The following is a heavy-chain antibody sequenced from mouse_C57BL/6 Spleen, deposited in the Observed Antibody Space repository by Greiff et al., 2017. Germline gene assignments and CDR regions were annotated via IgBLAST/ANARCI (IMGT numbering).Heavy chain of an antibody. CDR2: INPNNGGT. J-gene: IGHJ4*01. V-gene: IGHV1-26*01. D-gene: IGHD1-1*01. CDR1: GYTFTDYY. CDR3: AISTEWDYAMDY. Sequence: VQLQQSGPELVKPGASVKISCKASGYTFTDYYMNWVKPSHGQSLEWIGDINPNNGGTNYNQKFKGKATLTVDKSSSTAYMELSSLTSEDSAVYYCAISTEWDYAMDYWGQGTTLTVSS.